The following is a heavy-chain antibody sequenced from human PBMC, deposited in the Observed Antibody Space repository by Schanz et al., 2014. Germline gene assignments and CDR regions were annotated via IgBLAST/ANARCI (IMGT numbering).Heavy chain of an antibody. V-gene: IGHV3-21*02. CDR2: VSHGGTYI. CDR3: ARSTYYDILTGQTHTRVDARYFDL. Sequence: EVLLVESGGGLVTPGESLRLSCAASGFTFSSYSMNWVRQAPGKGLEWVSSVSHGGTYIYYADSVRGRFTISRDNAKNSLFLQMHSLRADDTAVYYCARSTYYDILTGQTHTRVDARYFDLWGRGTLVTVSS. CDR1: GFTFSSYS. D-gene: IGHD3-9*01. J-gene: IGHJ2*01.